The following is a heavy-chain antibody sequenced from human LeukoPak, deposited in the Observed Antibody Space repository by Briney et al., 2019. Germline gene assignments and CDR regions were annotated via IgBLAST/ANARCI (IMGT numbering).Heavy chain of an antibody. D-gene: IGHD3-10*01. CDR2: TYYSGST. V-gene: IGHV4-39*07. CDR1: GGSISSSSYY. CDR3: ARTTEEYYGSGKFRKYYSYYYYMDV. J-gene: IGHJ6*03. Sequence: SETLSLTCTVSGGSISSSSYYWGWIRQPPGKGLEWIGSTYYSGSTYYNPSLKSRVTISVDTSKNQFSLKLNSVTAADTAVHYCARTTEEYYGSGKFRKYYSYYYYMDVWGKGTTVTVSS.